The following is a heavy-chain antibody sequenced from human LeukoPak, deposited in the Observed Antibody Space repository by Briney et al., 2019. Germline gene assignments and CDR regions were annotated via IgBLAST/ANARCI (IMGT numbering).Heavy chain of an antibody. CDR1: GGSISSYY. CDR3: AREGAAYDSSGYNIGDYFDY. Sequence: PSETLSLTCTVSGGSISSYYWSWIRQPPGKGLEWIGYINYSGSTNYNPSLKSRVTISVDTSKNQFSLKLSSVTAADTAVYYCAREGAAYDSSGYNIGDYFDYWGQGTLVTVSS. J-gene: IGHJ4*02. D-gene: IGHD3-22*01. CDR2: INYSGST. V-gene: IGHV4-59*12.